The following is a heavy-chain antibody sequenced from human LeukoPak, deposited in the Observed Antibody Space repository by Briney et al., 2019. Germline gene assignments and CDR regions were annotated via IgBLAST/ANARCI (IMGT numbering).Heavy chain of an antibody. J-gene: IGHJ4*02. Sequence: PSETLSLPCTVSGGSISRYYWSGIRQPPRKGREGGGYIYYSGTTNYNPSLKSRVTISVDTSKNQFSLKLSSVTAADTAVYYCARGVYIAAAQYGYWGQGTLVTVSS. D-gene: IGHD6-13*01. V-gene: IGHV4-59*01. CDR3: ARGVYIAAAQYGY. CDR1: GGSISRYY. CDR2: IYYSGTT.